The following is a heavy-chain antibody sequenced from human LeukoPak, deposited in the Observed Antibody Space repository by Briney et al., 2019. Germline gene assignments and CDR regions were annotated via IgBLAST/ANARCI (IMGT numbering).Heavy chain of an antibody. CDR2: IIPIFGTA. D-gene: IGHD5-24*01. CDR3: ARGRDGYNYLFDY. V-gene: IGHV1-69*06. J-gene: IGHJ4*02. Sequence: SVKVSCKASGYSFIGYYMYWVRQAPGQGLEWMGGIIPIFGTANYAQKFQGRVTITADKSTSTAYMELSSLRSEDTAVYYCARGRDGYNYLFDYWGQGTLVTVSS. CDR1: GYSFIGYY.